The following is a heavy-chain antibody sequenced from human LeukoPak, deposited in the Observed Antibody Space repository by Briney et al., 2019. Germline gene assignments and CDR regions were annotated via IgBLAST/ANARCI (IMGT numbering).Heavy chain of an antibody. Sequence: SETLSLTCAVYGGSFSGYYWSWIRQPPGKGLEWIGEINHSGSTNYNPSLKSRVTISVDTSKNQFPLKLSSVTAADTAVYYCARRISFMGWFDPWGQGTLVTVSS. CDR1: GGSFSGYY. CDR3: ARRISFMGWFDP. D-gene: IGHD2-15*01. J-gene: IGHJ5*02. CDR2: INHSGST. V-gene: IGHV4-34*01.